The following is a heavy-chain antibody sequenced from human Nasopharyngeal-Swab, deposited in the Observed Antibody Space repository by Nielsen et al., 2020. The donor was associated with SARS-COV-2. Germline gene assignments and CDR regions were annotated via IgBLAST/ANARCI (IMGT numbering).Heavy chain of an antibody. V-gene: IGHV3-11*04. J-gene: IGHJ6*02. CDR3: ARDRGHGPGSYYNVNDYYGMDV. CDR1: GFTFSDYY. CDR2: ISSSGSTI. D-gene: IGHD3-10*01. Sequence: GESLKISCAASGFTFSDYYMSWIRQAPGKGLEWVSYISSSGSTIYYADSVKGRFTISRDNAKNSLYLQMNSLRAEDTAVYYCARDRGHGPGSYYNVNDYYGMDVWGQGTTVTVSS.